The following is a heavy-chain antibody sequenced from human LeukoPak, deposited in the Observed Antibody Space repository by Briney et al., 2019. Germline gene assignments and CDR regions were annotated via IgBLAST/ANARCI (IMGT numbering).Heavy chain of an antibody. CDR1: GYTFTVYY. CDR2: INPNSCGT. V-gene: IGHV1-2*02. D-gene: IGHD7-27*01. Sequence: ASVKVFCRASGYTFTVYYMHWVRQAPGQGLEWMEWINPNSCGTNYAQKFQGRVTMTRDTSISTAYMELSRLRSDDTAVYYCARGGEGPHQPFDYWGQGTLVTVSS. J-gene: IGHJ4*02. CDR3: ARGGEGPHQPFDY.